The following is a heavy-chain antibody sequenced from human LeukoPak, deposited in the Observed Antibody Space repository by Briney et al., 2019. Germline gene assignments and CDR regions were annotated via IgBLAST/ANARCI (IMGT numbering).Heavy chain of an antibody. CDR3: AKDDAWLQYGN. V-gene: IGHV3-23*01. Sequence: GGSLRLSCAASGITFSSYGMSWVRQAPGKGLEWVSSISSTGGTTYYADSVKGRFTISRDNSKGTVYLQMNSLRPEDTAVYYCAKDDAWLQYGNWGRGTLVTVSS. D-gene: IGHD5-24*01. J-gene: IGHJ4*02. CDR1: GITFSSYG. CDR2: ISSTGGTT.